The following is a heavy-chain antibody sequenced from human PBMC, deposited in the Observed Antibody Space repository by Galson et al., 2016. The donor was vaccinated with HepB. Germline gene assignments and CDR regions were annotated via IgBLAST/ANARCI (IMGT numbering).Heavy chain of an antibody. Sequence: SLRLSCTASGFTFSSYAMSWVRQAPGKGLEWVSAISGSGGSTYYADSVKGRFTISRDNSKNTLYLQMNSLRAEETAVYYCAKDLGFLEWLFFDSYYYYGMDVWGQGTTVTVSS. J-gene: IGHJ6*02. D-gene: IGHD3-3*01. CDR3: AKDLGFLEWLFFDSYYYYGMDV. CDR2: ISGSGGST. CDR1: GFTFSSYA. V-gene: IGHV3-23*01.